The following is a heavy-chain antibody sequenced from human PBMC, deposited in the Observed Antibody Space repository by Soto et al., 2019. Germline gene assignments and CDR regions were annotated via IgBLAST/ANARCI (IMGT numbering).Heavy chain of an antibody. V-gene: IGHV4-31*03. CDR3: ARGGYYYDSSGYPGLDY. D-gene: IGHD3-22*01. CDR2: IYYSGST. J-gene: IGHJ4*02. Sequence: QVQLQESGAGLVKHSQTLSLTCTVSGGSIRSGGYYWSCLRQHPGKGLEWIGSIYYSGSTYYSPSLKSRVTISVDTSKNQFSPKLISVTAAGTAVYYCARGGYYYDSSGYPGLDYWGQGTLVTVSS. CDR1: GGSIRSGGYY.